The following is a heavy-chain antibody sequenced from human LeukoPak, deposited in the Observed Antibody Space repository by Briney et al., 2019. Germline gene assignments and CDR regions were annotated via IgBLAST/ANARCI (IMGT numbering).Heavy chain of an antibody. CDR3: ARGQQLVRFDY. V-gene: IGHV4-4*07. Sequence: SETLSLTCTVSGGSISSYYWSWIRQPAGEGLEWIGRLHTSGSTHYNPSLKSRVTISVDTSKNQFSLKLSSVTAADTAVYYCARGQQLVRFDYWGQGTLVTVSS. D-gene: IGHD6-13*01. CDR1: GGSISSYY. J-gene: IGHJ4*02. CDR2: LHTSGST.